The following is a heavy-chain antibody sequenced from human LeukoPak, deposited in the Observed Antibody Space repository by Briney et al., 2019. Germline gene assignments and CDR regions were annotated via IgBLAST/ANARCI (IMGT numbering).Heavy chain of an antibody. D-gene: IGHD1-26*01. CDR2: FYSGST. V-gene: IGHV4-4*07. CDR3: ARDSRIMGAPGAFDY. Sequence: SETLSLTCTVSGGSISTYYWSWIRQPARKGLEWIGRFYSGSTNYNPSLKSRVTMSVDTSKNQFSLKLSSVTAADTAVYYCARDSRIMGAPGAFDYWGQGTLVTVSS. CDR1: GGSISTYY. J-gene: IGHJ4*02.